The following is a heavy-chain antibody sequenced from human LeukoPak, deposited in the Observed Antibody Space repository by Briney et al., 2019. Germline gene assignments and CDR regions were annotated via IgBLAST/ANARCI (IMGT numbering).Heavy chain of an antibody. D-gene: IGHD2-2*01. CDR3: ARDQFTNGGKKDY. V-gene: IGHV3-30-3*01. J-gene: IGHJ4*02. CDR1: GFTFSSYA. CDR2: ISYDGSNK. Sequence: SGGSLRLSCAASGFTFSSYAMHWVRQAPGKWLEWVAVISYDGSNKYYADSVKGRFTISRDNSKNTVYLQMNSLRAEDTAVYYCARDQFTNGGKKDYWGQGTMVTVSS.